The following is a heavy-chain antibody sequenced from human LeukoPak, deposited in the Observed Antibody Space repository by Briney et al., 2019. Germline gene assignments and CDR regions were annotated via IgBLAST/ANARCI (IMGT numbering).Heavy chain of an antibody. J-gene: IGHJ4*02. V-gene: IGHV4-39*07. CDR2: IYYSGST. D-gene: IGHD3-9*01. Sequence: SETLSLTCTVSGVSISSSNSYWGWIRQPPGKGLEWIGSIYYSGSTYYNPSLKSRVTISVDTSKNQFSLKLSSVTAADTAVYYCARLDRGDILTGYYRDVGYWGQGTLVTVSS. CDR3: ARLDRGDILTGYYRDVGY. CDR1: GVSISSSNSY.